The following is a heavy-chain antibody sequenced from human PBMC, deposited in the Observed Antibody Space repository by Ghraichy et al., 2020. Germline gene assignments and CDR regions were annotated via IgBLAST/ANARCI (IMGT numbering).Heavy chain of an antibody. CDR2: IHSTGST. CDR3: ALEECDRGCFFTY. D-gene: IGHD2-21*02. Sequence: SQTLSLTCTVSGGSVNTGPYFWTWIRQHPATGLEWIGYIHSTGSTYYKSSLKSRVTVSMDTSKNQFSLRLRSVTAADSAVYYCALEECDRGCFFTYWGQGALVTVSS. CDR1: GGSVNTGPYF. V-gene: IGHV4-31*03. J-gene: IGHJ4*02.